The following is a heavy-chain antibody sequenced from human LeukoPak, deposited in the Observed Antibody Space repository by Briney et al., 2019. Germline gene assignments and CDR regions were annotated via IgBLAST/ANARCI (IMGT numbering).Heavy chain of an antibody. CDR1: VFILRTYA. Sequence: QPGGSLRLFCRAWVFILRTYAVQGLRQALGKGLEYVSAISRNGGRTYYADSVKGRFTISRDNSKNTLYLQMSTLRSEDTAVYYCENALPPGGGVDYWGQGTLVTVSS. CDR3: ENALPPGGGVDY. V-gene: IGHV3-64D*06. J-gene: IGHJ4*02. CDR2: ISRNGGRT. D-gene: IGHD3-10*01.